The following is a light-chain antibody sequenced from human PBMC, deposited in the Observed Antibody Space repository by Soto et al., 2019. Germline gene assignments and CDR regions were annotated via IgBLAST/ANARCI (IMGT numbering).Light chain of an antibody. V-gene: IGKV1-5*03. CDR2: KAS. CDR1: QSISSW. J-gene: IGKJ1*01. Sequence: DIQMTQSPSTLSASVGDRVTITCRASQSISSWLAWYQQKPGKAPKLLIYKASSLESWVPSRFSGSGSGTEFTLTISSLXPDDFATYYCQQYNSYSPAKFGQGTKVDIK. CDR3: QQYNSYSPAK.